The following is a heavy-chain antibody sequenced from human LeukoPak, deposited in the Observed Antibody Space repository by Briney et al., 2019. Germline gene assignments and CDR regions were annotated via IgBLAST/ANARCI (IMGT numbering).Heavy chain of an antibody. CDR3: ARGNHYYDSSAYLAWESFQH. Sequence: SETLSLTCAVYGGSFSDYYWSWIRQPPGKGLEWIGYIYYSGSTNYNPSLKSRVTISVDTSKNQFSLKLSSVTAADTAVYYCARGNHYYDSSAYLAWESFQHWGQGTLVTVSS. J-gene: IGHJ1*01. CDR1: GGSFSDYY. D-gene: IGHD3-22*01. V-gene: IGHV4-59*01. CDR2: IYYSGST.